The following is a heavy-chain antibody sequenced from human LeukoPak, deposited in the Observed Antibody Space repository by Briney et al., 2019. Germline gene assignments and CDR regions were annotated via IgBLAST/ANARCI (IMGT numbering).Heavy chain of an antibody. D-gene: IGHD1-26*01. CDR3: ARDYWELPDY. V-gene: IGHV3-30*04. CDR2: ISYDGSNK. Sequence: QPGGSLRLSCAASGFTFSSYAMHWVRQAPGKGLEWVAVISYDGSNKYYADSVKGRFTISRDNSKNTLYLQMNSLRAEDTAVHYCARDYWELPDYWGQGTLVTVSS. CDR1: GFTFSSYA. J-gene: IGHJ4*02.